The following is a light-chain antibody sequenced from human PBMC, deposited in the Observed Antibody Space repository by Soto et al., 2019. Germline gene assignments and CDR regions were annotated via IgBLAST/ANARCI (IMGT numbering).Light chain of an antibody. Sequence: QPVLTQPPSVSGAPGQRVTISCTGSSSNIGAYYDVHWYQQLPGTAPKLLIYGNYNRPSGVPDRFSGSKSGTAASLAITGLQAEDEADYYCQSYDSSLNAYVFGIGTKLTVL. CDR3: QSYDSSLNAYV. CDR2: GNY. V-gene: IGLV1-40*01. CDR1: SSNIGAYYD. J-gene: IGLJ1*01.